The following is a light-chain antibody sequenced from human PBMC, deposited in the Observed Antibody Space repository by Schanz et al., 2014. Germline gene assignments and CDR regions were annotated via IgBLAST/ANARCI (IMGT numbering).Light chain of an antibody. CDR2: DVT. CDR1: SSDVGSYNR. CDR3: SSYTITSTVL. V-gene: IGLV2-18*02. Sequence: QSALTQPPSVSGSPGQSVTISCTGTSSDVGSYNRVSWFQQPPGTAPKLMIYDVTNRPSGVSNRFSGSKSGNTASLTISGLQAEDEADYYCSSYTITSTVLFGGGTKLTVL. J-gene: IGLJ2*01.